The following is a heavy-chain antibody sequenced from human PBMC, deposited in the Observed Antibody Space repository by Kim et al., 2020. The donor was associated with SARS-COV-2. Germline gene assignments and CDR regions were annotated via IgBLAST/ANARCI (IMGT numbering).Heavy chain of an antibody. D-gene: IGHD2-2*01. Sequence: ASVKVSCKASGYTFTSYGISWVRQAPGQGLEWMGWISAYNGNTNYAQKLQGRVTMTTDTSTSTAYMELRSLRSDDTAVYYCARDRYCSSTSCYLRRKYNWFDPWGQGTLVTVSS. CDR1: GYTFTSYG. J-gene: IGHJ5*02. CDR3: ARDRYCSSTSCYLRRKYNWFDP. CDR2: ISAYNGNT. V-gene: IGHV1-18*04.